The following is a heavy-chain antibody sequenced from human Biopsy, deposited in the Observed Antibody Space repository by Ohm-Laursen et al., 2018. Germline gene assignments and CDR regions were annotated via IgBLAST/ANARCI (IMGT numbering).Heavy chain of an antibody. CDR2: VYYTGST. CDR3: ARDRGYYSDRTVPGYFDL. CDR1: GDSISSYS. Sequence: SQTLSPTCTVSGDSISSYSWSWIRQPPGKGLQWIGYVYYTGSTDYNPSLQSRVTISVDTSKNHFSLRLRSVTPADTAIYYCARDRGYYSDRTVPGYFDLWGRGTLVTVSS. J-gene: IGHJ2*01. D-gene: IGHD3-22*01. V-gene: IGHV4-59*01.